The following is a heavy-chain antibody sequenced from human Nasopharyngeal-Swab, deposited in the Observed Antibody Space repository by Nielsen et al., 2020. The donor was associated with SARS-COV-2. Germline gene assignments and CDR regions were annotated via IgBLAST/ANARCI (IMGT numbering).Heavy chain of an antibody. Sequence: GESLKISCAASGFTFGSYWMNSVRLAPVNRLEWVATVKQDGSAIYHVDSLKGRFTISRDNAKNSLYLQMNSLRAEDTAVYYCAKTVTTTGGGYWGQGTLVTVPS. CDR2: VKQDGSAI. D-gene: IGHD4-11*01. J-gene: IGHJ4*02. CDR1: GFTFGSYW. CDR3: AKTVTTTGGGY. V-gene: IGHV3-7*01.